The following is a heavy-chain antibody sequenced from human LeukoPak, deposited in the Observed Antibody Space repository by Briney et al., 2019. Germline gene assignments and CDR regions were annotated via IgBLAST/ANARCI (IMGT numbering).Heavy chain of an antibody. CDR1: GYTFTSYD. CDR2: MNPNSGNT. D-gene: IGHD2-2*02. CDR3: ARRSRYCSSTSCYNADY. J-gene: IGHJ4*02. V-gene: IGHV1-8*01. Sequence: ASVKVSCKASGYTFTSYDINWVRQATGEGLEWMGWMNPNSGNTGYAQKFQGRVTMTRNTSISTAYMEVSSLRSEDTAVYYCARRSRYCSSTSCYNADYWGQGTLVTVSS.